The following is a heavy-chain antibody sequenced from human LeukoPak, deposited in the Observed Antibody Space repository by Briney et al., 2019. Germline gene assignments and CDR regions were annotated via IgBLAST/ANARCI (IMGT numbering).Heavy chain of an antibody. V-gene: IGHV3-7*05. CDR3: ARTQCISTRCSHYFDY. J-gene: IGHJ4*02. CDR1: GFTFSSYW. Sequence: GGSLRLSCAASGFTFSSYWMSWVRQAPGKGLEWVANIKQDGSDKYYVDSVKGRPTISRDNSKNSLYLQMSSLRAEDTAVYYCARTQCISTRCSHYFDYWGQGTLVTVSS. CDR2: IKQDGSDK. D-gene: IGHD2-2*01.